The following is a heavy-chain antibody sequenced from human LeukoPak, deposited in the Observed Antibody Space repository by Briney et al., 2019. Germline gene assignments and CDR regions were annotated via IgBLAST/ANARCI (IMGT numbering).Heavy chain of an antibody. CDR1: GYTFTGYY. J-gene: IGHJ4*02. CDR2: INPNSGGT. Sequence: ASVKVSCKASGYTFTGYYMHRVRQAPGQGLEWMGWINPNSGGTNYAQKFQGRVTMTRDTSISTAYMELSRLRSDDTAVYYCARWGSYGSGSYSDYWGQGTLVTVSS. D-gene: IGHD3-10*01. CDR3: ARWGSYGSGSYSDY. V-gene: IGHV1-2*02.